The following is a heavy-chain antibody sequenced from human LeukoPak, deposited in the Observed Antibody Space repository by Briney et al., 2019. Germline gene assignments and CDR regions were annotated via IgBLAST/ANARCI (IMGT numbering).Heavy chain of an antibody. D-gene: IGHD3-22*01. J-gene: IGHJ3*02. V-gene: IGHV3-48*01. Sequence: GGSLRLSCAASGFSFSPYSMNWLRQAPGKGLEWVSYIDSTSGTIYYADSVRGRFTISGDNAKKSLYLQMNSLRAEDTAVYYCARVRSSYYYESSGYYYYDAFDIWGQGTRVTDSS. CDR2: IDSTSGTI. CDR3: ARVRSSYYYESSGYYYYDAFDI. CDR1: GFSFSPYS.